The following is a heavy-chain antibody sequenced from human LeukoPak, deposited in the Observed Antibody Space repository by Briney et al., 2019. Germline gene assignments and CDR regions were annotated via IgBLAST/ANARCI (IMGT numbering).Heavy chain of an antibody. D-gene: IGHD2-15*01. CDR2: IGTAGDT. CDR1: GFTFGSYD. J-gene: IGHJ4*02. CDR3: ARADPGYCSGGSCYFDY. V-gene: IGHV3-13*01. Sequence: GGSLRLSCAASGFTFGSYDMHWVRQATGKGLEWVSAIGTAGDTYYPGSVKGRFTISRENAKNSLYLQMNSLRAGDTAVYYCARADPGYCSGGSCYFDYWGQGTLVTVSS.